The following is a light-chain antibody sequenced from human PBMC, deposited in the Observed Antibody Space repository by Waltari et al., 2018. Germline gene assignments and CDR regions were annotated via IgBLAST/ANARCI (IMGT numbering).Light chain of an antibody. CDR2: DES. CDR3: QLRSKWLRT. Sequence: ETVLTQSPATLSLSPGERATLSCRPSQSISSHLAWYQQKPGQPPRLLIYDESKRATGIPARFSCSGSGTDFTLTISSLEPEDFAVYYCQLRSKWLRTFGQGTKVEV. J-gene: IGKJ1*01. CDR1: QSISSH. V-gene: IGKV3-11*01.